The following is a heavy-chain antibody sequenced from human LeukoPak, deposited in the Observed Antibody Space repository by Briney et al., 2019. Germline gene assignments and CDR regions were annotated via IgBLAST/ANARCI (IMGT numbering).Heavy chain of an antibody. J-gene: IGHJ4*02. CDR2: IYPGDSDT. Sequence: GESLKISCKGSGYSFTSYWIGWVRQMPGKGLEWMGIIYPGDSDTRYSPSFQGQVTISADKSISTAYLQWSSPKASDTAMYYCARQSSSWFQNTPYYFDYWGQGTLVTVSS. CDR1: GYSFTSYW. V-gene: IGHV5-51*01. CDR3: ARQSSSWFQNTPYYFDY. D-gene: IGHD6-13*01.